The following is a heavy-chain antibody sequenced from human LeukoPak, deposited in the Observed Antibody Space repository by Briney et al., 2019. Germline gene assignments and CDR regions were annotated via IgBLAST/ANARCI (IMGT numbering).Heavy chain of an antibody. CDR1: GGSISSYY. CDR3: ARQSGAPGVFDY. J-gene: IGHJ4*02. Sequence: PSETLFLTCTVSGGSISSYYWSWVRQPPGKGLEWMGYIYYSGSTNYNPSLESRVTISVDTSKNQISLKLSSVTGADTAVYYCARQSGAPGVFDYWGQGTLVTVSS. V-gene: IGHV4-59*01. CDR2: IYYSGST. D-gene: IGHD1-26*01.